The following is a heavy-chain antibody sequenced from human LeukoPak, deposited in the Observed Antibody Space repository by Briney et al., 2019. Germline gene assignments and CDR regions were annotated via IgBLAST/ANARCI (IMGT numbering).Heavy chain of an antibody. CDR1: GGSISSYY. J-gene: IGHJ5*02. CDR3: ARGWGYGTMVRGVIITPFNWFDP. CDR2: IYYSGST. D-gene: IGHD3-10*01. Sequence: PSETLSLTCTVSGGSISSYYWSWIRQPPGKGLEWIGYIYYSGSTYYNPSLKSRVTISVDTSKNQFSLKLSSVTAADTAVYYCARGWGYGTMVRGVIITPFNWFDPWGQGTLVTVSS. V-gene: IGHV4-59*08.